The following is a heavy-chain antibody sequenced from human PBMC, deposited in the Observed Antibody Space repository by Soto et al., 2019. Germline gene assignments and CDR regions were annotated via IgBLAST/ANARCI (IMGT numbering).Heavy chain of an antibody. CDR2: IKSKTDGGTT. J-gene: IGHJ4*02. CDR3: TTDVDIVATIDPYNLDY. D-gene: IGHD5-12*01. CDR1: GFTFSNAW. Sequence: GGSTGLCCAASGFTFSNAWMSGVRKTTGKGLEWVGRIKSKTDGGTTDYVAPVKGRFTISRDDSKNTLYLQMNSLKTEDTAVYYCTTDVDIVATIDPYNLDYWGQGTLVNVST. V-gene: IGHV3-15*01.